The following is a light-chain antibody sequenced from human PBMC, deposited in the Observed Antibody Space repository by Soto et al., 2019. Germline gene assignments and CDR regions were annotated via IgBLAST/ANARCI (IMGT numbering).Light chain of an antibody. CDR2: GAS. CDR3: QQYGRSGYT. V-gene: IGKV3-20*01. Sequence: EIVLTQSPGTLSLSPGERATLSCRASQSVSSSYLVWYQQKPGQAPRLLIYGASSRATGIPDRFSGSGSGTDFTLTISRLEPEDFVVYYCQQYGRSGYTFGQGTKLEIQ. CDR1: QSVSSSY. J-gene: IGKJ2*01.